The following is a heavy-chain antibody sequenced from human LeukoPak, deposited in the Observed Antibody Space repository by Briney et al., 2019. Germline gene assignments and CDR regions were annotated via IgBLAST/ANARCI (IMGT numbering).Heavy chain of an antibody. D-gene: IGHD2-21*02. V-gene: IGHV4-34*01. CDR3: AGSIVVVTARSNWFDP. Sequence: LETLSLTCAVYGGSFSGYYWSWIRQPPGKGLEWIGEINHSGSTNYNPSLKSRVTISVDTSKNQFSLKLSSVSAADTAVYYCAGSIVVVTARSNWFDPWGQGTLVTVSS. CDR1: GGSFSGYY. J-gene: IGHJ5*02. CDR2: INHSGST.